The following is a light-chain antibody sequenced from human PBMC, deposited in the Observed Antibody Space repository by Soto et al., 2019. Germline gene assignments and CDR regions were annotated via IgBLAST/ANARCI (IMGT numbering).Light chain of an antibody. CDR3: QQHNRWPLT. Sequence: EIVMTQSPATVSVSPGERATLSCRASQSVNNYLAWYQHKPGQAPRLLVYGIFSRATGVPARFSGSGSGTEFTLTICSLQSEDSAVFYCQQHNRWPLTFGGGTRVEIK. V-gene: IGKV3-15*01. CDR2: GIF. CDR1: QSVNNY. J-gene: IGKJ4*01.